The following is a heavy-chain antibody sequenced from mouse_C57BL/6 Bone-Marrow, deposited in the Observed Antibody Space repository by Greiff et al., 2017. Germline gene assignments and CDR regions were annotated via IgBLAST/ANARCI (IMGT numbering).Heavy chain of an antibody. Sequence: AQLQESGAELARPGASVKLSCKASGYTFTSYGISWVKQRTGQGLEWIGEIYPRSGNTYYNEKFKGKATLTADKSSSTAYMELRSLTSEDSAVYFCAIYSNYPLAYWGQGTLVTVSA. D-gene: IGHD2-5*01. CDR2: IYPRSGNT. J-gene: IGHJ3*01. CDR3: AIYSNYPLAY. V-gene: IGHV1-81*01. CDR1: GYTFTSYG.